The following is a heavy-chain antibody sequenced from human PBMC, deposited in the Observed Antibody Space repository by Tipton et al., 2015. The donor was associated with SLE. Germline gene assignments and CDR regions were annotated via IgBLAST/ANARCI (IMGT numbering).Heavy chain of an antibody. Sequence: GLVKPSEILTLTCTVAGGSLTSHLWSWIRQSPEGGLEWIGFISSGGNTRYNPSLKSRVTISVDTSKNQFSLKLNSVTAADTAVYYCARPRYSYGPLFDYWGQGTLVTVSS. J-gene: IGHJ4*02. CDR2: ISSGGNT. CDR1: GGSLTSHL. CDR3: ARPRYSYGPLFDY. V-gene: IGHV4-59*08. D-gene: IGHD5-18*01.